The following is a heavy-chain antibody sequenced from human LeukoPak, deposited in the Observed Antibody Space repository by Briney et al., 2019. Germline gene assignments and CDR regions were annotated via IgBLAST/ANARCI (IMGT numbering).Heavy chain of an antibody. CDR3: ARHYDYDSSGYNPY. J-gene: IGHJ4*02. D-gene: IGHD3-22*01. CDR1: GFTFSSYA. Sequence: GGSLRLSCAASGFTFSSYAMSWVRQAPGKGLEWVSAISGSGGSTYYADSVKGRFTISRDNSKNTLYLQMNSLRAEDTAVYYCARHYDYDSSGYNPYWGQGTLVTVSS. V-gene: IGHV3-23*01. CDR2: ISGSGGST.